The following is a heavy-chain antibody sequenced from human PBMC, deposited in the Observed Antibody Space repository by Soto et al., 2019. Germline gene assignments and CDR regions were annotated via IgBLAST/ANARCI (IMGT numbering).Heavy chain of an antibody. D-gene: IGHD5-12*01. CDR1: GFTFSSYA. CDR2: ISGSGGST. Sequence: PGGSLRLSCAASGFTFSSYAMSWVRQAPGKGLEWVSAISGSGGSTYYADSVKGRFTISRDNSKNTLYLQMNSLRAEDTAVYYCAKEKNSGYEVDDAFDIWGQGTMVTVSS. CDR3: AKEKNSGYEVDDAFDI. J-gene: IGHJ3*02. V-gene: IGHV3-23*01.